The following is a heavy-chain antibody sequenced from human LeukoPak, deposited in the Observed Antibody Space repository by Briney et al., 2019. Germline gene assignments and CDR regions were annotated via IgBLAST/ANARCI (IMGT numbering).Heavy chain of an antibody. V-gene: IGHV1-18*01. D-gene: IGHD2-2*01. CDR1: GYTFTSYG. Sequence: ASVKVSCKASGYTFTSYGISWVRQAPGQGLEWMGWISAYNGNTNYAQKFQGRVTMTRDTSISTAYMELSRLRSDDTAVYYCARDEGYCSSTNCYDDFDYWGQGTLVTVSS. CDR2: ISAYNGNT. CDR3: ARDEGYCSSTNCYDDFDY. J-gene: IGHJ4*02.